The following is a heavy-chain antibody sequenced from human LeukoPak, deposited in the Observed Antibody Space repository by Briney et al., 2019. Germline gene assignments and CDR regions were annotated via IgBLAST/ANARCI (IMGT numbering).Heavy chain of an antibody. J-gene: IGHJ6*03. Sequence: SETLSLTCTVSGGSISSYYWSWIRQPPGKGLEWIGYIYHSGSTYYNPSLKSRVTISVDRSKNQFSLKLSSVTAADTAVYYCARDSLTGDQGSDYYYYMDVWGKGTTVTVSS. D-gene: IGHD7-27*01. CDR2: IYHSGST. CDR1: GGSISSYY. V-gene: IGHV4-59*12. CDR3: ARDSLTGDQGSDYYYYMDV.